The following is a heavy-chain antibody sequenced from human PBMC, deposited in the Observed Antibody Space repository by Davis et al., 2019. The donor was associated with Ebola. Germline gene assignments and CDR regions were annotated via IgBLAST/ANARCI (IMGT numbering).Heavy chain of an antibody. CDR3: AKDRRTTHAFDI. CDR1: GFTFSDYY. CDR2: ISSSGSTI. Sequence: GESLKISCAASGFTFSDYYMSWIRQAPGKGLEWVSYISSSGSTIYYADSVKGRFTISRDNSKNTLYLQMNSLRAEDTAVYYCAKDRRTTHAFDIWGQGTMVTVSS. V-gene: IGHV3-11*04. D-gene: IGHD4-11*01. J-gene: IGHJ3*02.